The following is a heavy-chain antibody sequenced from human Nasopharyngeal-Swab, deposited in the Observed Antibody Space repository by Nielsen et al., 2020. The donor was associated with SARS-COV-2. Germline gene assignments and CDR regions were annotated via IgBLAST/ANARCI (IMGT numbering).Heavy chain of an antibody. J-gene: IGHJ5*02. D-gene: IGHD5-18*01. CDR2: IYHSGST. Sequence: WIRQPPGQGLGWIGSIYHSGSTYYNPSLKSRVTISVDTSKNQFSLKLSSVTAADTAVYYCARVTLGEDSYGDNWFDPWGQGTLVTVSS. CDR3: ARVTLGEDSYGDNWFDP. V-gene: IGHV4-38-2*02.